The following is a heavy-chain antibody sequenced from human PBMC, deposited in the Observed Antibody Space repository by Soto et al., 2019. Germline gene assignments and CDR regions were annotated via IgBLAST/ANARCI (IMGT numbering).Heavy chain of an antibody. CDR3: AHSRRLSGYEYYYYYYAMDV. CDR2: IYWDDDK. CDR1: GFSLSTSGVG. V-gene: IGHV2-5*02. J-gene: IGHJ6*02. D-gene: IGHD5-12*01. Sequence: QITLKESGPTLVKPTQTLTLTCTFSGFSLSTSGVGVGWFRQPPGKALEWLALIYWDDDKRYSPSLKSRLTINKDTSKNPVVLTMTNMNTVDTATYYCAHSRRLSGYEYYYYYYAMDVWGQGTTVTVSS.